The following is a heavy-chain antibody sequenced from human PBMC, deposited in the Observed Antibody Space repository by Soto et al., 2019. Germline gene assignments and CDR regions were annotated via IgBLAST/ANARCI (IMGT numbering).Heavy chain of an antibody. J-gene: IGHJ5*02. CDR2: IYATGTT. Sequence: SETLSLTCTVSGASISGFHWSWIRKSAGKGLEWIGRIYATGTTDYNPSLKSRVMMSVDTSQKQFSLRLRSVTAADTAVYYRVRDGTKALRDWFDPWGQGISVTVS. CDR3: VRDGTKALRDWFDP. CDR1: GASISGFH. D-gene: IGHD1-1*01. V-gene: IGHV4-4*07.